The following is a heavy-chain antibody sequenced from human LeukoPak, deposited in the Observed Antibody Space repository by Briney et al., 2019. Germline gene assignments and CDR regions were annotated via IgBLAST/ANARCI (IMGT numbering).Heavy chain of an antibody. Sequence: KPSETLSLTCAVSGYSISSGYYWGWIRQPPGKGLEWIGSSYHSGSTFYNPSRKSRVTISVDTSKNQFSLRLSSVTAADTAVYYCARHEAEMATILGGYWGQGTLVTVSS. D-gene: IGHD5-24*01. V-gene: IGHV4-38-2*01. J-gene: IGHJ4*02. CDR2: SYHSGST. CDR3: ARHEAEMATILGGY. CDR1: GYSISSGYY.